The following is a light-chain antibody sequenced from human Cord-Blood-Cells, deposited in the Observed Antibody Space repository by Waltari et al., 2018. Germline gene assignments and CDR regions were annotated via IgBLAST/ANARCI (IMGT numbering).Light chain of an antibody. CDR2: DGS. CDR3: CSYAGSSWV. J-gene: IGLJ3*02. Sequence: QSALTQPRSVSGSPGPSVTISCTGTSSDVGGYNYVSWYQQHPGKAPKLVIYDGSKRPSGVPGRFSGSKSGNTASLTISGLQAEDEADYYCCSYAGSSWVFGGGTKLTVL. V-gene: IGLV2-11*01. CDR1: SSDVGGYNY.